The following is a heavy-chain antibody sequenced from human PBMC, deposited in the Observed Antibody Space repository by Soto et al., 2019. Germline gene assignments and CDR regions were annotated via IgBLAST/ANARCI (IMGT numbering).Heavy chain of an antibody. CDR2: IYTSGST. J-gene: IGHJ5*02. V-gene: IGHV4-4*07. CDR3: AREDIVVVPAAIHPRFDP. Sequence: SETLSLTCTVSGGSISSYYWSWIRQPAGKGLEWIGRIYTSGSTNYNPSLKSRVTMSVDTSKNQFSLKLSSVTAADTAVYYCAREDIVVVPAAIHPRFDPWGQGTLVTVSS. CDR1: GGSISSYY. D-gene: IGHD2-2*01.